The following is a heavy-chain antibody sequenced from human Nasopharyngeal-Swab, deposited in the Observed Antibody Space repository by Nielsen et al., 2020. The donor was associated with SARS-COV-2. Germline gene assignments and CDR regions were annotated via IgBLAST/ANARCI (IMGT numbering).Heavy chain of an antibody. CDR2: IYYSGST. J-gene: IGHJ6*03. Sequence: SETLSLTCTVSVGSISSYYWSWIRQPPGKGLEWIGYIYYSGSTNCNPSLKSRVTISVDTSKNQLSLKLSSVTAADTALYYCARGSRGGTTSYYYYYYMDVWGKGTTVTVSS. CDR1: VGSISSYY. D-gene: IGHD1-1*01. CDR3: ARGSRGGTTSYYYYYYMDV. V-gene: IGHV4-59*01.